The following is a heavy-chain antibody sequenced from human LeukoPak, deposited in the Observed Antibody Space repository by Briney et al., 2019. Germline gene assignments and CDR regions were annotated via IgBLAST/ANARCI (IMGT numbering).Heavy chain of an antibody. Sequence: GGSLRFSCAASAFTFSSYGMHWVRQAPGKGVEWVAVIWYDGSNKYYADSVKGRFTISRDNSKNTLYLQMNSLRAEDTAVYYCAKSDAVTPYYMDVWGKGTTVTVSS. CDR2: IWYDGSNK. V-gene: IGHV3-33*06. CDR1: AFTFSSYG. D-gene: IGHD5-18*01. J-gene: IGHJ6*03. CDR3: AKSDAVTPYYMDV.